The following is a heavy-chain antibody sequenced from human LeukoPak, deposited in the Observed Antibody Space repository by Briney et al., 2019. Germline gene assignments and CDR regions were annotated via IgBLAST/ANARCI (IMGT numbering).Heavy chain of an antibody. CDR2: IGGSGSST. J-gene: IGHJ4*02. D-gene: IGHD1-26*01. CDR3: VRDRGTYRPIDY. CDR1: GFTFSAYD. V-gene: IGHV3-23*01. Sequence: GGSLRLSCAASGFTFSAYDMSWVRQAPGKGLEWVSSIGGSGSSTYFADSVKGRFTISRDNAQNSLYLQMNSLRAEDTAIYYCVRDRGTYRPIDYWGQGTLVTVSS.